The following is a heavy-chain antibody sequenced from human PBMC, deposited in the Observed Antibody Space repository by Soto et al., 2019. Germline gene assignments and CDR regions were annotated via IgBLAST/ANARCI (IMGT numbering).Heavy chain of an antibody. J-gene: IGHJ5*01. Sequence: ETLSLTCAVSGGSLSGYYWTWSRQPPGKGLEWIVEVNPGGITNYSPSVTSRLTISLDTSKKQVSLEMTSVTAADTAVYYCGRVVIKMVIQSNDSCGPGTLVTLSX. V-gene: IGHV4-34*01. CDR3: GRVVIKMVIQSNDS. CDR1: GGSLSGYY. D-gene: IGHD2-8*01. CDR2: VNPGGIT.